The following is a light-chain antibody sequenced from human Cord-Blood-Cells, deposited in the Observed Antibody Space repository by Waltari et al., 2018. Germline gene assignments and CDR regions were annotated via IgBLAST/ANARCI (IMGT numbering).Light chain of an antibody. CDR3: QQYDNLP. V-gene: IGKV1-33*01. CDR2: DAS. J-gene: IGKJ3*01. Sequence: DIQITQSPSSLPASVGDRVTNTCQPSQDISNYLNWYQQKPGKAPKLLTYDASNLETGVPSRFSGSGSGTDFTFTISSLQPEDIATYYCQQYDNLPLGPGTKVDIK. CDR1: QDISNY.